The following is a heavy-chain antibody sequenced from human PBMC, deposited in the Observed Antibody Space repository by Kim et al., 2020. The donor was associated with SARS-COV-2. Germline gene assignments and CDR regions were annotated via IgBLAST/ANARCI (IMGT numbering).Heavy chain of an antibody. V-gene: IGHV3-23*01. Sequence: TYQHASVQGRFTITRNTSKNTLYLQMNSMRAEDTAVYYCVKDFGSGSHFYWGQGTQVTVSS. J-gene: IGHJ4*02. D-gene: IGHD3-10*01. CDR2: T. CDR3: VKDFGSGSHFY.